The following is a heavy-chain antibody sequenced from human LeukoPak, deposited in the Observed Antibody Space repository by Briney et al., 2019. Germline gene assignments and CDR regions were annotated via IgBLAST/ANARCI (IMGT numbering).Heavy chain of an antibody. V-gene: IGHV3-21*05. CDR3: AREDIAAAGTPHFGY. J-gene: IGHJ4*02. D-gene: IGHD6-13*01. CDR1: GFTFSSYE. CDR2: ISSSSSYI. Sequence: PGGSLRLSCAASGFTFSSYEMNWVRQAPGKGLEWVSYISSSSSYIYYADSVKGRFTISRDNAKNSLYLQMNSLRAEDTAVYYCAREDIAAAGTPHFGYWGQGTLVTVSS.